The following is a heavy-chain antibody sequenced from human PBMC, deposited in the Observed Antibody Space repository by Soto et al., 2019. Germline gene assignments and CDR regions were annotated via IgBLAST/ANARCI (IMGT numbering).Heavy chain of an antibody. D-gene: IGHD3-3*01. Sequence: EVQLLESGGGLVQPGGSLRLSCAASEFTFSSYSMIWVRQAPGKGLEWVSGVNGGGDITYYAESVKGRFTISRDNSKTKLYLHMKSMRAEDTAVFYCARGHSGVTMDVWGQWTTVTVSS. J-gene: IGHJ6*02. CDR3: ARGHSGVTMDV. CDR1: EFTFSSYS. CDR2: VNGGGDIT. V-gene: IGHV3-23*01.